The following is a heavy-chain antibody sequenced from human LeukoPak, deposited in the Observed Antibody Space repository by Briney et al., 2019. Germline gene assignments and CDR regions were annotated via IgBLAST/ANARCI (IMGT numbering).Heavy chain of an antibody. Sequence: PGGTLRLSCAASGFTFNSYGMSWVRQAPGKGLEWVSGISGNGASTYYADSVKGRFTISRDNSKSTLYLQMNSLRAEDTAVYYCAKISGIGDLGYFDYWGQGTLVTVSS. CDR3: AKISGIGDLGYFDY. V-gene: IGHV3-23*01. J-gene: IGHJ4*02. CDR2: ISGNGAST. CDR1: GFTFNSYG. D-gene: IGHD1-26*01.